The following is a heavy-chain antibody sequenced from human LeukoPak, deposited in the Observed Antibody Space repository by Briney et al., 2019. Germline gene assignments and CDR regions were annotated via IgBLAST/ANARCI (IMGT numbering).Heavy chain of an antibody. CDR1: GYTFTNHY. D-gene: IGHD1-14*01. CDR3: AAGQYYYYMDV. Sequence: GASVKVSCKASGYTFTNHYMHWVRQAPGQGLEWLGLISPSGDKTWNAQKFQGRVTMTRDTSISTAYMELSRLRSDDTAVYYCAAGQYYYYMDVWGKGTTVTVSS. CDR2: ISPSGDKT. V-gene: IGHV1-46*01. J-gene: IGHJ6*03.